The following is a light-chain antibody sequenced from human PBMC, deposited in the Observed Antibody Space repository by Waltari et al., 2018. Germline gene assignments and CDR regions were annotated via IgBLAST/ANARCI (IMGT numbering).Light chain of an antibody. Sequence: ELVLTQSPGTLSLSPGERATLPCRASQSVSSNYLAWYQQKPGQARRLLIYDASKRATGIADRFSGSGSGTHFTLTISRLEPEDFAVFYCQQYGNSPVTFGGGTKVEIK. J-gene: IGKJ4*01. CDR2: DAS. CDR1: QSVSSNY. V-gene: IGKV3-20*01. CDR3: QQYGNSPVT.